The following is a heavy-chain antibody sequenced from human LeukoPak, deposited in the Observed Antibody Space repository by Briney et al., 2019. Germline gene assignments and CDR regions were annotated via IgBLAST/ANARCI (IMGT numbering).Heavy chain of an antibody. Sequence: PSETLSLTCTVSGGSISSSSYYWGWIRQPPGKGLEWIGSIYYSGSTYYNPSLKSRVTISVDTSKNQFSLKLSSVTAANTAVYYCARRAGYMDVWGKGTTVTISS. V-gene: IGHV4-39*07. CDR3: ARRAGYMDV. J-gene: IGHJ6*03. CDR1: GGSISSSSYY. D-gene: IGHD6-13*01. CDR2: IYYSGST.